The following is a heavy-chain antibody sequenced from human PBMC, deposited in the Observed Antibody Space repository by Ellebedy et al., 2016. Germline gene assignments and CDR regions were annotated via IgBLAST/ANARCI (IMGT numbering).Heavy chain of an antibody. CDR3: VTRHNGVFDF. CDR2: MYAGGSE. CDR1: GFRVTSND. D-gene: IGHD2-8*01. V-gene: IGHV3-53*01. J-gene: IGHJ3*01. Sequence: GESLKISXAASGFRVTSNDMSWVRQAPGRGLELVSLMYAGGSEYYADSVKGRFTITRDNSKNRLYLQMSGLGAEDSAVYYCVTRHNGVFDFWGQGTMVTVSS.